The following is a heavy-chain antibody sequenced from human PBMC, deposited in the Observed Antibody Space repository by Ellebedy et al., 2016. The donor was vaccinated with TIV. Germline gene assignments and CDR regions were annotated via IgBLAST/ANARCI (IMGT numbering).Heavy chain of an antibody. Sequence: PGGSLRLSCVTSGFTFSIYWMSWVRQAPGKGLEWVANTDHDGRVKFYVDSVEGRFTISRDNAKNSLYLQRNSLRAEDTAVYYCARDDWGPAGPWGQGTLVTVSS. CDR2: TDHDGRVK. CDR1: GFTFSIYW. V-gene: IGHV3-7*03. D-gene: IGHD3-9*01. J-gene: IGHJ5*02. CDR3: ARDDWGPAGP.